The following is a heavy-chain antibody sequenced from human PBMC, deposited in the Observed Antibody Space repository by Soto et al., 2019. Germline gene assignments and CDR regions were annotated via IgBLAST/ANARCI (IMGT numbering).Heavy chain of an antibody. D-gene: IGHD2-15*01. J-gene: IGHJ4*02. CDR1: GFTFSSYA. CDR2: ISGSGGST. Sequence: EVQLLESGGGLVQTGGSLRLSCAASGFTFSSYAMSWVRQAPGKGLEWVSAISGSGGSTYYADSVKSRFTISRDNSTNAQYVQMNSLSVEDKAVYYCATECRYCGGGSCFFIDYWGQGTLVTVSS. V-gene: IGHV3-23*01. CDR3: ATECRYCGGGSCFFIDY.